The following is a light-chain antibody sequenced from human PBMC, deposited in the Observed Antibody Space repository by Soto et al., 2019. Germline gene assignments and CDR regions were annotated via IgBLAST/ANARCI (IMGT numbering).Light chain of an antibody. V-gene: IGLV2-14*01. CDR2: DVS. CDR3: SSYTSISVL. Sequence: QSALTQPASVSGSPGQSITISCTGTSNDIGAYNFVSWFQQHPGQAPKLMIYDVSDRPSGVSSRFSGSKSGNTASLTISGLQAEDEADYYCSSYTSISVLFGGGTKLTVL. J-gene: IGLJ2*01. CDR1: SNDIGAYNF.